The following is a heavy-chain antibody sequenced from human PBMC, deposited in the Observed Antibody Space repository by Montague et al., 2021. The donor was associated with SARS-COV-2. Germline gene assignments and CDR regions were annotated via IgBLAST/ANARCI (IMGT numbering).Heavy chain of an antibody. CDR3: ARDNYDYVWGSYRYIY. CDR2: ISYDGSNK. D-gene: IGHD3-16*02. V-gene: IGHV3-30*04. J-gene: IGHJ4*02. Sequence: SLRLSCAASGFTFSSYAMHWVRQAPGKGLEWVAAISYDGSNKYYADSVKGRFTISRDNSKNTLYLQMNSLRAEDTAVYYCARDNYDYVWGSYRYIYWGQGTRVTVSS. CDR1: GFTFSSYA.